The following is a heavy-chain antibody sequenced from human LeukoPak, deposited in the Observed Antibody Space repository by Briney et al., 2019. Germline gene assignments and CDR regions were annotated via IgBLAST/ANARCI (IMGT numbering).Heavy chain of an antibody. D-gene: IGHD4-17*01. CDR1: GGSFSGYY. V-gene: IGHV4-34*01. CDR3: ARVPSYGDSYYFDY. J-gene: IGHJ4*02. Sequence: SETLSLTCAVYGGSFSGYYWSWIRQPPGKGLEWIGEINHSGSTNYNPSLKSRVTISVDTSKNQFSLKLSSVTAADTAVYYCARVPSYGDSYYFDYWGQGTLVTVSS. CDR2: INHSGST.